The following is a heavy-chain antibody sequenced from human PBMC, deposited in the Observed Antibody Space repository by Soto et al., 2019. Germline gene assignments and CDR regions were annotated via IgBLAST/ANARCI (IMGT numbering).Heavy chain of an antibody. Sequence: PGGSLRLSCAGSGFTFGDSYMSWIRQAPGKGLEWLSYMSPGSRYPAYADSVKGRFIVSRDNAKRSLFLQMTSLTAEDTAIYYCVRGGGGGLFDPWGQGTMVTVSS. D-gene: IGHD2-15*01. CDR1: GFTFGDSY. J-gene: IGHJ5*02. CDR3: VRGGGGGLFDP. CDR2: MSPGSRYP. V-gene: IGHV3-11*06.